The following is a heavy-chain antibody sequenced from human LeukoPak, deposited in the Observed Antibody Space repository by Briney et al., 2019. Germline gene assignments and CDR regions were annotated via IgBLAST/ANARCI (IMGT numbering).Heavy chain of an antibody. CDR3: ARNPPFLHGDY. CDR1: GGTFSSYA. D-gene: IGHD3-3*01. V-gene: IGHV1-69*04. Sequence: SVKVSCKASGGTFSSYAISWVRQAPGQGLEWMGRTIPILGIANYAQKFQGRVTITADKSTSTAYMELSSLRSEDTAVYYCARNPPFLHGDYWGQGTLVTVSS. CDR2: TIPILGIA. J-gene: IGHJ4*02.